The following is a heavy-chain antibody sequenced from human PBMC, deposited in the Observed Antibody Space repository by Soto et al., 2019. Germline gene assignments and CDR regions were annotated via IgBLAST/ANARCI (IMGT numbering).Heavy chain of an antibody. CDR1: GFTFSNYG. CDR3: ARDREAQTVTTPEGH. D-gene: IGHD4-17*01. Sequence: ESGGGVVQPGRSLRLSCAGSGFTFSNYGMHWVRQAPGKGLEWVAVIWYDGTNKYYADSVKGRFTISRDNFKKTLYLQMDSLRAEDTAVYFCARDREAQTVTTPEGHWGQGTLVTVSS. CDR2: IWYDGTNK. V-gene: IGHV3-33*01. J-gene: IGHJ4*02.